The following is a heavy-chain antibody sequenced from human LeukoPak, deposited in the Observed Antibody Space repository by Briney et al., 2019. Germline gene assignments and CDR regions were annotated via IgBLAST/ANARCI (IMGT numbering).Heavy chain of an antibody. Sequence: ETLPLTCAVYGGSFSGYYWNWVRQAPGKGLEWVSYISRSSNTKYYADSVKGRFTISRDNAKNSLYLQMNSLRDEDTAVYYCARALAVAGTPTSYYYYGMDVWGQGTTVTVSS. CDR2: ISRSSNTK. D-gene: IGHD6-19*01. V-gene: IGHV3-48*02. J-gene: IGHJ6*02. CDR1: GGSFSGYY. CDR3: ARALAVAGTPTSYYYYGMDV.